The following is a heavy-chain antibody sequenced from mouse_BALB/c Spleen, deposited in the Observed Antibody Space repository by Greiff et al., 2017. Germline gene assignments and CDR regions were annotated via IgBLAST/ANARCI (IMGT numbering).Heavy chain of an antibody. V-gene: IGHV5-4*02. CDR1: GFTFSDYY. J-gene: IGHJ1*01. Sequence: EVQLVESGGGLVKPGGSLKLSCAASGFTFSDYYMYWVRQTPEKRLEWVATISDGGSYTYYPDSVKGRFTISRDNAKNNLYLQMSSLKSEDTAMYYCARGNSRYFDVWGAGTTVTVSS. D-gene: IGHD2-1*01. CDR2: ISDGGSYT. CDR3: ARGNSRYFDV.